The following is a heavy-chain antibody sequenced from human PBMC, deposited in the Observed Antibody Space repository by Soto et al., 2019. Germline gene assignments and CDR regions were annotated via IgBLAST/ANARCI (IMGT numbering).Heavy chain of an antibody. CDR3: AKALYDILTGYSY. J-gene: IGHJ4*02. CDR2: ISYDGSNK. CDR1: GFTFSSYG. Sequence: GGSLRLSCAASGFTFSSYGMHWVRQAPGKGLEWVAVISYDGSNKYYADSVKGRFTISRDNSKNTLYLQMNSLRAEDTAVYYCAKALYDILTGYSYWGPGTLVTVSS. V-gene: IGHV3-30*18. D-gene: IGHD3-9*01.